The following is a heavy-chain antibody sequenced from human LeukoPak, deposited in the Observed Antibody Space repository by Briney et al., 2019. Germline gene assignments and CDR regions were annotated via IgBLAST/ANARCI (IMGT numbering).Heavy chain of an antibody. Sequence: GGSLRLSCAAFGFSFSTSGMHWVRQAPGKGLEWVAFIQYDESYKYYVDSVKGRFTISRDSFKNTLYLQMNSLRPEDTAVYYCAKEGDYYGSGSYRDGFDIWGQGTRATVSS. D-gene: IGHD3-10*01. CDR2: IQYDESYK. CDR1: GFSFSTSG. J-gene: IGHJ3*02. CDR3: AKEGDYYGSGSYRDGFDI. V-gene: IGHV3-30*02.